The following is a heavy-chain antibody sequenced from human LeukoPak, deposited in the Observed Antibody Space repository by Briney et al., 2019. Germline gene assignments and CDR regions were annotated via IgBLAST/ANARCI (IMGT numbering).Heavy chain of an antibody. Sequence: GGSLRLSCAASGFTFSSYAMSWVRQAPGKGLEWVSAISGSGGSTYYADSVKGRFTISRDNSRNTLYLQMNSLRAEDTAVYYCAKSLGYGSGSFFDYWGQGTLVTVSS. CDR2: ISGSGGST. V-gene: IGHV3-23*01. CDR3: AKSLGYGSGSFFDY. D-gene: IGHD3-10*01. CDR1: GFTFSSYA. J-gene: IGHJ4*02.